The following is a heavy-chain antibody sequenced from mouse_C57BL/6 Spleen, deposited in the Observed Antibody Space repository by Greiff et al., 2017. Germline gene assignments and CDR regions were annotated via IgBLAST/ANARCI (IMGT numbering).Heavy chain of an antibody. CDR3: ARDGKGAMDY. V-gene: IGHV7-1*01. CDR1: GFTFRDFY. Sequence: EVKVVESGGGLVQSGRSLRLSCATSGFTFRDFYMEWVRQAPGKGLEWIAASRNKANDYTTEYSASVKGRFIVSRDTSQSILYLQMNALRAEDTAIYYCARDGKGAMDYWGQGTSVTVSS. J-gene: IGHJ4*01. CDR2: SRNKANDYTT.